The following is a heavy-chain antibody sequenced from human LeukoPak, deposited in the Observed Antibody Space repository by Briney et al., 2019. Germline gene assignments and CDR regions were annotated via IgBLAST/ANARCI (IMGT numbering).Heavy chain of an antibody. J-gene: IGHJ4*02. D-gene: IGHD2/OR15-2a*01. V-gene: IGHV3-33*01. CDR3: AREGPRGNSQFDY. CDR2: IWYDGSNK. CDR1: GFTFSNYG. Sequence: GGSLRLSCAASGFTFSNYGMHWVRQAPGKGLEWVALIWYDGSNKYYTDSVKGRLTISRDNSKDTPFLQMNGLRAEDTAVYYCAREGPRGNSQFDYWGQGTLVTVFS.